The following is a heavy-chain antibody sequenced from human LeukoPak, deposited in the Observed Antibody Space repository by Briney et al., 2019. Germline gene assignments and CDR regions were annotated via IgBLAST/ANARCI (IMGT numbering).Heavy chain of an antibody. CDR3: ARGGLIRGTLNSLIAFDL. J-gene: IGHJ3*01. D-gene: IGHD3-10*01. CDR1: GGSISISNYY. Sequence: PSETLSLTCTVSGGSISISNYYWGWIRQPPGKGLEWIGSMSYSGRTYYNPSLKTRVTVSLDTSKNQFSLNLISVTAADTAVYYCARGGLIRGTLNSLIAFDLWGQGIMVTVSS. V-gene: IGHV4-39*07. CDR2: MSYSGRT.